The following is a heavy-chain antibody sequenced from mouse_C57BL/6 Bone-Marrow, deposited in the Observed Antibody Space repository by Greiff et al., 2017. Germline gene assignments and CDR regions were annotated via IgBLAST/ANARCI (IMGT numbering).Heavy chain of an antibody. D-gene: IGHD2-3*01. V-gene: IGHV1-69*01. CDR1: GYTFTSYW. CDR2: IDPSDSYT. CDR3: ARRDDGYYFFAY. J-gene: IGHJ3*01. Sequence: VQLVESGAELVMPGASVKLSCKASGYTFTSYWMHWVKQRPGQGLEWIGEIDPSDSYTNYNQKFKGKSTLTVDKSSSTAYMQLSSLTSEDSAVYYCARRDDGYYFFAYWGQGTLVTVSA.